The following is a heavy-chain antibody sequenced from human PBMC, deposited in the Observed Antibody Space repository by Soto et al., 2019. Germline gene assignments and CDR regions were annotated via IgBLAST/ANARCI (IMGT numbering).Heavy chain of an antibody. Sequence: QVQLQESGPGLVKPSGTLSLTCAVSGGSISSSNWWSWVRQPPGKGLEWIGEIYHSGSTNYNPSLKSRVTISVDKSTNQFSLKLSSVTAADTAVYYCARARIAARPGSLGMDVWGQGTTVTVSS. CDR2: IYHSGST. V-gene: IGHV4-4*02. CDR1: GGSISSSNW. CDR3: ARARIAARPGSLGMDV. J-gene: IGHJ6*02. D-gene: IGHD6-6*01.